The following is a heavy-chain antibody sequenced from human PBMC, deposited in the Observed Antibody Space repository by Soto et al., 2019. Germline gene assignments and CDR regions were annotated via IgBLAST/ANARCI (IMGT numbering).Heavy chain of an antibody. D-gene: IGHD3-22*01. V-gene: IGHV5-10-1*01. CDR1: GYSFTSYW. J-gene: IGHJ5*02. Sequence: GESLKISCKGSGYSFTSYWICWVRQMPGKGLEWMGRIDPSDSYTNYSPSFQGHVTISADKSISTAYLQWSSLKASDTAMYYCARKNYYDSSGYLGERWFDPWGQGTLVTVSS. CDR3: ARKNYYDSSGYLGERWFDP. CDR2: IDPSDSYT.